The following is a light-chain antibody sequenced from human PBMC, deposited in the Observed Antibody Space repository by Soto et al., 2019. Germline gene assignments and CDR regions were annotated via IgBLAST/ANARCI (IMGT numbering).Light chain of an antibody. CDR1: HRVSTN. V-gene: IGKV3-15*01. CDR2: GPS. J-gene: IGKJ1*01. CDR3: LRYNKWRT. Sequence: EIVITQSPATRSASPGERATLSCRASHRVSTNLAWCQQKPDKPPRILTSGPSARATGIPARISGRGSGTDFAVTGATLPSEDFAVYYCLRYNKWRTVAQGTEVDSK.